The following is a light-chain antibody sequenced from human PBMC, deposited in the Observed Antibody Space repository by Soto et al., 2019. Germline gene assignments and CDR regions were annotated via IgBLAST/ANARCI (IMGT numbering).Light chain of an antibody. J-gene: IGKJ5*01. V-gene: IGKV3D-11*02. CDR1: QNIGTS. CDR3: QTRSVWNIT. CDR2: DTS. Sequence: EIVLTQSPATLSLSPGERATLSCRAGQNIGTSLVWSQQKPGQSPRLLIYDTSHRATGVTARFSGSGSGTDFTLTIRGIENEELAVYYCQTRSVWNITVGKGPRRGIK.